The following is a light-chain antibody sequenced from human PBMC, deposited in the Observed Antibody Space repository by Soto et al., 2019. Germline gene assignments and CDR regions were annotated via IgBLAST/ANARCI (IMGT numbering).Light chain of an antibody. Sequence: DIQMTQSPSSLSACVGDRVTITCRASQSISGWLAWYQPKPGKAPKLLIYKASHLERGVPPRLSGSGSGTDFTLPIRSLQPEDCATYYCQQYDKYWTFGQGTKVDIK. CDR1: QSISGW. CDR2: KAS. CDR3: QQYDKYWT. V-gene: IGKV1-5*03. J-gene: IGKJ1*01.